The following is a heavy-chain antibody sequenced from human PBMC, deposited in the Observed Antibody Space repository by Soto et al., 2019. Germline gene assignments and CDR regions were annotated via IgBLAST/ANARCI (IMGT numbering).Heavy chain of an antibody. CDR2: IYPGDSDT. CDR1: GYSFTSYW. J-gene: IGHJ6*02. D-gene: IGHD2-21*02. CDR3: ARRNYCGGDCYHQYDMDV. V-gene: IGHV5-51*01. Sequence: GESLKISCKGSGYSFTSYWIGWVRQMPGKGLERMRIIYPGDSDTRYSPSFQGQDTISADKSISTAYLQWSSLKASDTAMYYCARRNYCGGDCYHQYDMDVWGQGTTVTVSS.